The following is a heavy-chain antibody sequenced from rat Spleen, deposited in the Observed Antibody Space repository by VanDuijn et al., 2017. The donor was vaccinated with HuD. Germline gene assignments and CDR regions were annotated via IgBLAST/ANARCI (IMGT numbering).Heavy chain of an antibody. D-gene: IGHD1-9*01. CDR1: GFSLTSNG. CDR2: ISSGGST. J-gene: IGHJ2*01. V-gene: IGHV2S12*01. Sequence: QVQLKESGPGLVQPSQTLSLTCTVSGFSLTSNGVSWVRQPPGKGLEWIAAISSGGSTYYNSALKSRLGISRDTSKSQVFLKMNSLQTEDTAIYFCTRVPYYGYNGPNFDYWGQGVMVTVSS. CDR3: TRVPYYGYNGPNFDY.